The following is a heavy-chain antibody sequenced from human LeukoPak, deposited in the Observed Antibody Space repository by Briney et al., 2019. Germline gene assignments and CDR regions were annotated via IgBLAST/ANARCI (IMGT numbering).Heavy chain of an antibody. CDR3: ARITGIEAAGDY. V-gene: IGHV3-7*04. CDR2: VKHDGSEK. J-gene: IGHJ4*02. CDR1: GFTFSTYW. D-gene: IGHD6-13*01. Sequence: GGSLRLSCAASGFTFSTYWMSWVRQAPGRGLEWVANVKHDGSEKFYVDSVRGRFTISSDNAKNSLYLQLNSLRAEDTALYYCARITGIEAAGDYWGQGTLVTVSS.